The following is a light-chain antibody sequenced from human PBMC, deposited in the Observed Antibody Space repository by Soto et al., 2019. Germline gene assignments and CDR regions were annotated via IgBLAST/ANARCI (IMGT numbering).Light chain of an antibody. CDR1: SSNVGINS. Sequence: QSVLTQPPSTSGTPGQRVTISCSGSSSNVGINSVNWYQQFPGTAPRLLIYINDQRPSGVPGRFSGSKSGTSASLAISGLQSEDEADYYCAAWDDSLSCLVFGGGTKLTVL. CDR3: AAWDDSLSCLV. CDR2: IND. V-gene: IGLV1-44*01. J-gene: IGLJ2*01.